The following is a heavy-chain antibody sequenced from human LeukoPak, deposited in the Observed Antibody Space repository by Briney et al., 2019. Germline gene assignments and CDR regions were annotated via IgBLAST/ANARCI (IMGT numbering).Heavy chain of an antibody. Sequence: SETLSLTCAVSGAFITNSNWWSWVRQPPGKGLEWIGEIYHSGSTNYNPSLKSRVTISVDKSQNEFSLNLSSVTAADTAVYYCARALGAPYGMDVWGKGTTVTVSS. D-gene: IGHD3-16*01. CDR2: IYHSGST. J-gene: IGHJ6*04. CDR3: ARALGAPYGMDV. CDR1: GAFITNSNW. V-gene: IGHV4-4*02.